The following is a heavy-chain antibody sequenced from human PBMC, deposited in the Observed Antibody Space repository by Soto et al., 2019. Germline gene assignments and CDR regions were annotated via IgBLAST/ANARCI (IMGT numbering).Heavy chain of an antibody. Sequence: ASVKVSCKASGYTFTGYYMHWVRQAPGQGLEWMGWINPNSGGTNYAQKFQGRVTMTRDTSISTAYMELSRLRSDDTAVYYCARDLRWLQPTYDYWGQGTLVTSPQ. CDR1: GYTFTGYY. V-gene: IGHV1-2*02. J-gene: IGHJ4*02. CDR3: ARDLRWLQPTYDY. D-gene: IGHD5-12*01. CDR2: INPNSGGT.